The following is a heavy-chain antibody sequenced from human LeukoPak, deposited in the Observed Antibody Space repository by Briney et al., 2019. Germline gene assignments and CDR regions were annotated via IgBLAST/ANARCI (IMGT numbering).Heavy chain of an antibody. D-gene: IGHD3-10*01. V-gene: IGHV1-69*13. CDR3: ARDRGSWAEGPFDP. CDR1: GGTFSSYA. CDR2: IIPIFGTA. Sequence: SVKVSCEASGGTFSSYAISWVRQAPGQGLEWMGGIIPIFGTANYAQKFQGRVTITADESTSTAYMELSSLRSEDTAVYYCARDRGSWAEGPFDPWGQGTLVTVSS. J-gene: IGHJ5*02.